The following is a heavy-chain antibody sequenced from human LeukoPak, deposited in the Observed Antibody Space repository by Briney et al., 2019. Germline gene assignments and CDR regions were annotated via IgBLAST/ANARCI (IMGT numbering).Heavy chain of an antibody. CDR2: ISPYNGNT. V-gene: IGHV1-18*01. CDR1: GYTFASYA. J-gene: IGHJ4*02. Sequence: ASVKVSCKASGYTFASYAITWVRQAPGQRLEWMGWISPYNGNTNYAQKLQGRLTMTTDTSTSTAYMELRSQRSDDTAVYYCAREGKTYYYDSNGYPDYWGQGTLVTVSS. CDR3: AREGKTYYYDSNGYPDY. D-gene: IGHD3-22*01.